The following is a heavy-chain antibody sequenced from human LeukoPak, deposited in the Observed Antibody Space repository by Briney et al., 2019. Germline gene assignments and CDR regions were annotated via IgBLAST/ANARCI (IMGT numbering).Heavy chain of an antibody. CDR1: RFTFSSYS. J-gene: IGHJ6*02. V-gene: IGHV3-48*04. Sequence: GGSLRLSCAACRFTFSSYSMNWVRQAPGKGLEWVSYISSSSSTIYYADSVKGRFTISRDNAENSLYLQMNSLRAEDTAVYYCARDTGYSSGWSGDGMDVWGQGTTVTVSS. CDR2: ISSSSSTI. D-gene: IGHD6-19*01. CDR3: ARDTGYSSGWSGDGMDV.